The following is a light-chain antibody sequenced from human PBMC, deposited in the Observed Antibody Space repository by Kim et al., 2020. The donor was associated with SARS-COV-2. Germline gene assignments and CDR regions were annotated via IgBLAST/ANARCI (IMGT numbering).Light chain of an antibody. CDR3: AAWDDSLSVGV. CDR1: SSNIGSNY. J-gene: IGLJ3*02. V-gene: IGLV1-47*01. Sequence: GQWVTISGSGSSSNIGSNYVYWYQQLPGTAPQLLIYRNNQRPSGVPDRFSGSKSGTSASLAISGLRSEDEADYYCAAWDDSLSVGVFGGGTQLTVL. CDR2: RNN.